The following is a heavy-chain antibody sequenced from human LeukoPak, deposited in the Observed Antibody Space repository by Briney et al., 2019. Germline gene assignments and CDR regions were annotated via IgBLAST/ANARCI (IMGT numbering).Heavy chain of an antibody. J-gene: IGHJ4*02. CDR3: AKVKEEGTSLDY. CDR2: ISGSGGST. CDR1: GFTFSSSA. D-gene: IGHD3-10*01. Sequence: GGSLRLSCAASGFTFSSSAMSWVRQAPGKGLEWVSAISGSGGSTYYADSVKGRFTISRDNSKNTLYLQMNSLRAEDTAVYYCAKVKEEGTSLDYWGQGTLVTVSS. V-gene: IGHV3-23*01.